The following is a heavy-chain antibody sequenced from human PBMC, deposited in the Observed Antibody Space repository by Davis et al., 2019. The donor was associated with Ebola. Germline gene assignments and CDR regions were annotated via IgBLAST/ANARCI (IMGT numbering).Heavy chain of an antibody. CDR1: GFTFSSYG. Sequence: PGGSLRLSCAASGFTFSSYGMHWVRQAPGKGLEWVAFIRYDGSNKYYADSVKGRFTISRDNSKNTLYLQMNSLRAKDTAVYYCAKDEGYSYAPGYYWGQGTLVTVSS. D-gene: IGHD5-18*01. CDR2: IRYDGSNK. CDR3: AKDEGYSYAPGYY. J-gene: IGHJ4*02. V-gene: IGHV3-30*02.